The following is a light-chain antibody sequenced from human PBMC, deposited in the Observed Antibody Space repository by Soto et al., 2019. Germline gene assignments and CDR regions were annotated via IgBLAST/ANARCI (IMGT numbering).Light chain of an antibody. V-gene: IGKV3-20*01. CDR3: QHYGSSPPVT. CDR1: QSVSSSY. Sequence: EIVLTQSPCTLSLSPGERATLSCGASQSVSSSYLAWYQQKPGQTPRLLISGASVSATGIPDRFSGSGSGTDFTLTISRLEPDAGAEYDCQHYGSSPPVTFGQGTRLEIK. J-gene: IGKJ5*01. CDR2: GAS.